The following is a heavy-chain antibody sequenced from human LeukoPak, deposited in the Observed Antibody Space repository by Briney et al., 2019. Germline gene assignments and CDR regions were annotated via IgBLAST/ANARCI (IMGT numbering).Heavy chain of an antibody. CDR2: ISGSGGST. CDR1: GFTFSSYA. Sequence: GGSLRLSCAASGFTFSSYAMSWVRQAPGKGLEWDSAISGSGGSTYYADSVKGRFTISRDNSKNTLYLQMNSLRAEDTAVYYCASDIVVVPAAISYYYGMDVWGQGTTVTVSS. J-gene: IGHJ6*02. D-gene: IGHD2-2*02. V-gene: IGHV3-23*01. CDR3: ASDIVVVPAAISYYYGMDV.